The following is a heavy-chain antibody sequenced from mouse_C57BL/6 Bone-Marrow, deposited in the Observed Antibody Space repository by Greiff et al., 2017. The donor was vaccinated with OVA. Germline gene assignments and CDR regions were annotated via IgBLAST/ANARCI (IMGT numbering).Heavy chain of an antibody. V-gene: IGHV1-53*01. J-gene: IGHJ1*03. CDR2: INPSNGGT. D-gene: IGHD2-2*01. Sequence: QVQLQQPGTELVKPGASVKLSCKASGYTFTSYWMHWVKQRPGQGLEWIGNINPSNGGTNYNEKFKSKATLTVDKSSSTAYVQLSSLTSEDSAVYYCARGGDYGYGLWYFDVWGTGTTVTVSS. CDR1: GYTFTSYW. CDR3: ARGGDYGYGLWYFDV.